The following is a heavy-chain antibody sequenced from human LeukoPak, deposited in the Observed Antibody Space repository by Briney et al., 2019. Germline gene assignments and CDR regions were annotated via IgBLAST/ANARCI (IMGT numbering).Heavy chain of an antibody. J-gene: IGHJ5*02. CDR3: AKDKMIVVVMWFDP. V-gene: IGHV3-23*01. CDR1: GFTFSSYA. CDR2: ISGSGGST. Sequence: GGSLRLSCAASGFTFSSYAISWVRQAPGKGLEWVSAISGSGGSTYYADSVKGRFTISRDNSKNTLCLQMNSLRAEDTAVYYCAKDKMIVVVMWFDPWGQGTLVTVSS. D-gene: IGHD3-22*01.